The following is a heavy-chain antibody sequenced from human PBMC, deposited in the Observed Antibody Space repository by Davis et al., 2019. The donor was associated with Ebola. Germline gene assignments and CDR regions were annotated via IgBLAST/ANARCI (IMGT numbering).Heavy chain of an antibody. Sequence: ASVKVSCKASGYTFSSYGISWVRQAPGQGLEWMGWINPNSGGTNCAQKFQGRVTMTRDTSSSTAYMELSRLRSDDTAVYYCAARRGSGYFDYWGQGTLVTVSS. CDR3: AARRGSGYFDY. V-gene: IGHV1-2*02. CDR1: GYTFSSYG. CDR2: INPNSGGT. D-gene: IGHD6-6*01. J-gene: IGHJ4*02.